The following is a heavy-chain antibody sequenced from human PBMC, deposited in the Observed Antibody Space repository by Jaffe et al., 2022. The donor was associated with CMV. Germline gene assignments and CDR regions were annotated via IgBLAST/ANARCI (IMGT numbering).Heavy chain of an antibody. CDR3: ARDPTLSGGLPAYFDY. J-gene: IGHJ4*02. Sequence: EVQLVESGGGLVKPGGSLRLSCAASGFTFSSYSMNWVRQAPGKGLEWVSSISSSSSYIYYADSVKGRFTISRDNAKNSLYLQMNSLRAEDTAVYYCARDPTLSGGLPAYFDYWGQGTLVTVSS. V-gene: IGHV3-21*01. D-gene: IGHD3-16*01. CDR2: ISSSSSYI. CDR1: GFTFSSYS.